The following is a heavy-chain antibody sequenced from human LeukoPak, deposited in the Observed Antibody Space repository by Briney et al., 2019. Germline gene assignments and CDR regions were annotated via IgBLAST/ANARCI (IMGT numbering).Heavy chain of an antibody. Sequence: PSETLSLTCAVYGGSFSGYSWNWIRQPPVKGLEWIGEINHSGGTNYNPSLKSRVTISVDTSKKQFSLKLSSVTAADTAVYYCARGVDYYGVWGQGTLATVSS. J-gene: IGHJ4*02. CDR1: GGSFSGYS. CDR2: INHSGGT. CDR3: ARGVDYYGV. D-gene: IGHD3-10*01. V-gene: IGHV4-34*01.